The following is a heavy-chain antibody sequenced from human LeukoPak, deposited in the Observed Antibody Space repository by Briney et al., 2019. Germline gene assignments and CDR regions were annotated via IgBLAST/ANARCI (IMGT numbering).Heavy chain of an antibody. V-gene: IGHV3-23*01. Sequence: GGSLRLSCAASGFTFSSYSMNWVRQAPGKGLEWVSAISGSGGSTYYADSVKGRFTISRDNSKNTLYLQMNSLRAEDTAVYYCAKDSLRYSYGSAYFDYWGQGTLVTVSS. CDR1: GFTFSSYS. J-gene: IGHJ4*02. D-gene: IGHD5-18*01. CDR3: AKDSLRYSYGSAYFDY. CDR2: ISGSGGST.